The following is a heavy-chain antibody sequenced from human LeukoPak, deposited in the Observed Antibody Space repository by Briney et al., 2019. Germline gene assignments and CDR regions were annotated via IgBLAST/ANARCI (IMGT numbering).Heavy chain of an antibody. D-gene: IGHD3-10*01. V-gene: IGHV1-8*01. CDR3: ARVIRRGYYGSGSEFDY. J-gene: IGHJ4*02. CDR2: MNPNSGNT. CDR1: GYTFTSYD. Sequence: ASVKVSCKASGYTFTSYDINWVRQATGQGREWMGWMNPNSGNTGYAQKFQGRVTMTRNTSISTAYMELSSLRSEDTAVYYCARVIRRGYYGSGSEFDYWGQGTLVTVSS.